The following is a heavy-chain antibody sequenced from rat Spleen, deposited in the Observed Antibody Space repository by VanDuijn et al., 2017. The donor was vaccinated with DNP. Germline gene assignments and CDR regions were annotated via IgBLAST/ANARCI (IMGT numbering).Heavy chain of an antibody. V-gene: IGHV5-31*01. D-gene: IGHD5-1*01. CDR1: GFTFSYYW. Sequence: EVQLVESGGDLVQPGRSLKLSCVASGFTFSYYWMTWIRQVPGKGLEWIASITNSGDNTYYLDYVRGRFTISRDNAKNTQYLQMDSLRSEDTATFYCARGGRSYFDYWGQGVMVTVSS. CDR3: ARGGRSYFDY. J-gene: IGHJ2*01. CDR2: ITNSGDNT.